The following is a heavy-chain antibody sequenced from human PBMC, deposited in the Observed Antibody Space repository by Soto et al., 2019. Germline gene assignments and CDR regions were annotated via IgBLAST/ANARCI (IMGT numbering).Heavy chain of an antibody. D-gene: IGHD5-12*01. V-gene: IGHV4-59*08. Sequence: QVQLQESGPGLVKPSETLSLTCTVSGGSISSYYWSWIRHPPGKGLEWIGYSYYSGSTNYNPSLKSRVTISVDTSKNQFSLKLSSVTAADTAVYYCARWIVAKGGFDYWGQGTLVTVSS. CDR3: ARWIVAKGGFDY. CDR2: SYYSGST. J-gene: IGHJ4*02. CDR1: GGSISSYY.